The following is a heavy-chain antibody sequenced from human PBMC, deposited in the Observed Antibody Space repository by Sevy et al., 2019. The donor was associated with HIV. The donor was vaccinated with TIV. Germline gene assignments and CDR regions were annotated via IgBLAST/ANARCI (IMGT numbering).Heavy chain of an antibody. V-gene: IGHV3-30-3*01. J-gene: IGHJ4*03. CDR2: VSFDGGSK. Sequence: GGSLRLSCEASGFTFNNFPIHWVRQAPGKGLEWVAVVSFDGGSKYYADSVRGRFTVSRDNSKNTVYLQLNSLRAEDTAVYYCVSERARSITLDIWGQGTLVTVSS. CDR1: GFTFNNFP. CDR3: VSERARSITLDI. D-gene: IGHD3-16*01.